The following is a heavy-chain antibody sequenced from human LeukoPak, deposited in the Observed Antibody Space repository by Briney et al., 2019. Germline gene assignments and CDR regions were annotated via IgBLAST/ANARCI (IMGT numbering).Heavy chain of an antibody. D-gene: IGHD6-13*01. CDR1: GFTFSRYG. CDR3: AKEGYSRGYYSYYYMDV. J-gene: IGHJ6*03. V-gene: IGHV3-30*04. CDR2: ISYDGSNK. Sequence: GGSLRLSCAASGFTFSRYGMHWVRQAPGKGLEWVTAISYDGSNKYYADSVKGRFTISRDNSKNTVYVQMNSLRAEDTAVYYCAKEGYSRGYYSYYYMDVRGKGTTVTVSS.